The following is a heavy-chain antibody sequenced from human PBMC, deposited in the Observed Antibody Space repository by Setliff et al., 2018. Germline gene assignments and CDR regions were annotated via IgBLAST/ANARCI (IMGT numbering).Heavy chain of an antibody. CDR3: ARGGERYYSAS. J-gene: IGHJ4*02. V-gene: IGHV4-61*09. CDR2: IYTSWST. Sequence: SETLSLTCTVSDDSISSRTYYWSWIRQSAGKGLEWIGHIYTSWSTVYNPSLKSRVTMSVDKSKNQFSLKLSSVTAADTAVYYCARGGERYYSASWGQGTLVTVSS. D-gene: IGHD1-20*01. CDR1: DDSISSRTYY.